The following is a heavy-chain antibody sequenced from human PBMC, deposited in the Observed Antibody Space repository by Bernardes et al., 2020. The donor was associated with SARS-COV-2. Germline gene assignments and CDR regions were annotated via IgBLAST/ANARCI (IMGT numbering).Heavy chain of an antibody. CDR3: ARIEDYHDYSNYLRVSWFDP. CDR1: GGSISSYY. V-gene: IGHV4-59*01. Sequence: SETLSLTCTVSGGSISSYYWSWIRQPPGKGLEWIGYIYYSGSTNYNPSLKSRVTISVDTSKNQFSLKLSSVTAADTAVYYCARIEDYHDYSNYLRVSWFDPWGQGTLVTVSS. CDR2: IYYSGST. J-gene: IGHJ5*02. D-gene: IGHD4-4*01.